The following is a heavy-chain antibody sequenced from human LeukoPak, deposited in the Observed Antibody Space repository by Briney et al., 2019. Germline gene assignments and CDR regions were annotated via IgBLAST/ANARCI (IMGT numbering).Heavy chain of an antibody. CDR2: IIPIFGTA. Sequence: ASVKVSCKASGGTFSSYAISWVRQAPGQGLEWMGGIIPIFGTANYAQKFQGRVTITADESTSTAYMELSSLRSEDTAVYYCARPSSSSWYLYYHGMDVWGQGTTVTVSS. J-gene: IGHJ6*02. CDR1: GGTFSSYA. D-gene: IGHD6-13*01. V-gene: IGHV1-69*13. CDR3: ARPSSSSWYLYYHGMDV.